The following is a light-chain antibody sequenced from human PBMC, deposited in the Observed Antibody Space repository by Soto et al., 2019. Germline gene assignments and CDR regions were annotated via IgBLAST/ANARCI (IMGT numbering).Light chain of an antibody. CDR1: SSNIGAGYD. V-gene: IGLV1-40*01. Sequence: QSVLTQPPSVSGAPGQRVTISCTGSSSNIGAGYDVHWYQKLPGTAPKLLIYGNSNRPSGVPDRFSGSKSGTSASLAITGLQAEDAADYYCQSYDSSLSGWVFGGGTQLTVL. CDR2: GNS. CDR3: QSYDSSLSGWV. J-gene: IGLJ3*02.